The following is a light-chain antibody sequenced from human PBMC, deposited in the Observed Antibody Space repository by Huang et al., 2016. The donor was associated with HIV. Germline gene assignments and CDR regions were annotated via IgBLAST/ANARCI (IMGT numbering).Light chain of an antibody. Sequence: DIVMTQSPNSLAVSLGERATINCKSSQSVLFSSKNRNYLAWYQQKPGQPPKLRIYWASTRESGVPDRFSGSGSATDFTLTIRSLQAEDVADYYCQQYYSIPPSFGGGTKVEI. J-gene: IGKJ4*01. CDR3: QQYYSIPPS. V-gene: IGKV4-1*01. CDR2: WAS. CDR1: QSVLFSSKNRNY.